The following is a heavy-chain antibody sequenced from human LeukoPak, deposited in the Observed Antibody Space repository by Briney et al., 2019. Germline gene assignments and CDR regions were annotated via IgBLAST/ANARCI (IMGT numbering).Heavy chain of an antibody. V-gene: IGHV1-18*01. CDR1: GYTFTSYG. J-gene: IGHJ4*02. CDR2: ISAYNGNT. CDR3: ARPLYYDSTGYHQYYFDH. D-gene: IGHD3-22*01. Sequence: ASVKVSCKASGYTFTSYGISRVRQAPGQGLEWMGWISAYNGNTNYAQNLQGRVTMTTETSTSTAYMDLRSLRSDDTAVYYCARPLYYDSTGYHQYYFDHWGQGTLVTVSS.